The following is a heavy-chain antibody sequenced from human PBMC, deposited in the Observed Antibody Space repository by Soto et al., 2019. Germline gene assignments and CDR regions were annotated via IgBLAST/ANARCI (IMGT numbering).Heavy chain of an antibody. J-gene: IGHJ5*02. CDR3: AREREVGYCSSTSCYGQNWFDP. V-gene: IGHV4-39*02. D-gene: IGHD2-2*01. CDR1: GGSVSSSSYY. Sequence: SETLSLTCTVSGGSVSSSSYYWGLVRQPPGKGLEWIGSVYYSGSTYYNPSLKSRVTISVDTSKNQFSLKLSSVTAADTAVYYCAREREVGYCSSTSCYGQNWFDPSGQGTLVTVSS. CDR2: VYYSGST.